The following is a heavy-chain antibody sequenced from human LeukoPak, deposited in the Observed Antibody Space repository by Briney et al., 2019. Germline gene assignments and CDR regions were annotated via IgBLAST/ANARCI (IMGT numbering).Heavy chain of an antibody. D-gene: IGHD6-13*01. V-gene: IGHV1-69*04. J-gene: IGHJ5*02. Sequence: SVKVSCKASGYTFTNYDINWVRQATGQGLEWMGRIIPILGIANYAQKFQGRVTITADKSTSTAYMELSSLRSEDTAVYYCARSAAAGSNWFDPWGQGTLVTVSS. CDR1: GYTFTNYD. CDR2: IIPILGIA. CDR3: ARSAAAGSNWFDP.